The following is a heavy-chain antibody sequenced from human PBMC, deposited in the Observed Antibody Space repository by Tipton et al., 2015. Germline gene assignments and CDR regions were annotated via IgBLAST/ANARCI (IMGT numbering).Heavy chain of an antibody. CDR1: GLTFSDTW. Sequence: LRLSCIVSGLTFSDTWMNWVRQPPGKGLEWIGNIYYSGSTYYNPSLKSRVTMSRDTSKNQFSLKLTSVTAADTAVYYCARGLLLWFGMSDYWGRGTLVTVSS. CDR2: IYYSGST. V-gene: IGHV4-59*04. J-gene: IGHJ4*02. CDR3: ARGLLLWFGMSDY. D-gene: IGHD3-10*01.